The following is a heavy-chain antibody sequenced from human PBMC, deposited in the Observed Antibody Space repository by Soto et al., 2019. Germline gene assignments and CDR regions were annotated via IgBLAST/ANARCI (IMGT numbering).Heavy chain of an antibody. J-gene: IGHJ5*02. V-gene: IGHV1-18*01. CDR2: ISDYNGNI. D-gene: IGHD2-15*01. Sequence: QVQLVQSGAEVKKPGASVKVSCKASGYTFTSYGISWVRQAPGQGLEWMGWISDYNGNINYAQKFQGRVTMTTDTSTGTAYMELRSLRSDDTAVYDCARDSCSGGSCYFGWFDPWGQGTLVTVSS. CDR1: GYTFTSYG. CDR3: ARDSCSGGSCYFGWFDP.